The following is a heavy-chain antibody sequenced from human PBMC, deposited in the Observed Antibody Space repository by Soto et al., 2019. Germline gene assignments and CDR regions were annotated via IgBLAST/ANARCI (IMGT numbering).Heavy chain of an antibody. CDR3: ESGSTAGTFSYILAH. D-gene: IGHD1-7*01. V-gene: IGHV3-30*03. CDR2: LSNDGFDK. J-gene: IGHJ4*02. Sequence: QVQLVESGGGVVQPGTSLRLSWVASGFSFSGHGIHWVRQAPDKGLKWVAALSNDGFDKTYADSVKGRFTISRDNSENTPYLQMNSLTVEDTGVYYCESGSTAGTFSYILAHWGQGPLVTVSS. CDR1: GFSFSGHG.